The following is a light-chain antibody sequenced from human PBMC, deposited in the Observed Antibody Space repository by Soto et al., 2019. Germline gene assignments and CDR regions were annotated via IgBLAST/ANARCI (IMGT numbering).Light chain of an antibody. Sequence: QSVLTQPRSVSGFPGQSVTISCTGTSSDVGGYNYVTWYQQHAGKAPKLRIYDVSKRPSGVPDRFSGSKSGNTASLTISGLQAEDEAEYYCCSYAGSNTLVFGGGTKLTVL. CDR3: CSYAGSNTLV. CDR1: SSDVGGYNY. CDR2: DVS. J-gene: IGLJ3*02. V-gene: IGLV2-11*01.